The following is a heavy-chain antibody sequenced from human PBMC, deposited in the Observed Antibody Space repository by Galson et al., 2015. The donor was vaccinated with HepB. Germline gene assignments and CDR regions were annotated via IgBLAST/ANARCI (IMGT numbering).Heavy chain of an antibody. CDR1: GYTFTSYA. Sequence: SVKVSCKASGYTFTSYAIHWVRQAPGQRLEWMGWINAGNGNTKYSQKFQGRVTITRDTSANTTYMELSSLRSEDTAVYFCARVTEGAPAARPYYYFGMDVWGQGTTVTGSS. CDR2: INAGNGNT. D-gene: IGHD2-2*01. CDR3: ARVTEGAPAARPYYYFGMDV. J-gene: IGHJ6*02. V-gene: IGHV1-3*01.